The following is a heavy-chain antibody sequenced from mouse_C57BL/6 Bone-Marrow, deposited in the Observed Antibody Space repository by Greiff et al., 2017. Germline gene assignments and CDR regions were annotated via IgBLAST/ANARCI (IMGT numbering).Heavy chain of an antibody. CDR2: INPSSGYT. CDR3: ARLDGSSYEGTWFAY. D-gene: IGHD1-1*01. Sequence: VQLQQSGAELAKPGASVKLSCKASGYTFTSYWMHWVKQRPGQGLEWIGYINPSSGYTKYNQKFKDKATLTADKSSSTAYMQLSSLTYEDSAVDYCARLDGSSYEGTWFAYWGQGTLVTVSA. CDR1: GYTFTSYW. J-gene: IGHJ3*01. V-gene: IGHV1-7*01.